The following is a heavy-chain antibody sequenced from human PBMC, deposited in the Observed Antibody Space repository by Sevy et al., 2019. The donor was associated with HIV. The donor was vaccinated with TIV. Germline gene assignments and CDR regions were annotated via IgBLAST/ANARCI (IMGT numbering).Heavy chain of an antibody. CDR3: VAANTWQDY. V-gene: IGHV3-74*01. D-gene: IGHD2-15*01. Sequence: GGSLRLSCAASGFTFSSYWMHWVRQAPGKGPVWVSGVNSDGSSTNYADSVKGRFTISSDSAKNTLYLQMNSLSAEDTAVYFCVAANTWQDYWGQGTLVTVSS. CDR2: VNSDGSST. J-gene: IGHJ4*02. CDR1: GFTFSSYW.